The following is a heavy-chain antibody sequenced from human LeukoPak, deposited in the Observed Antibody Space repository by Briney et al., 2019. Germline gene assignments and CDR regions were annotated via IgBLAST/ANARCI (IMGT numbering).Heavy chain of an antibody. CDR1: GDSMTSDY. J-gene: IGHJ6*03. Sequence: SETLSLTCTVSGDSMTSDYWTWIRQPAGKGLECIGRIYPNGNANYNPSLKSRVTMSVDTSKNQFSLSLSSVTAADTAMNYCARIRYTDYYFYMDVWGKGTTVTVSS. CDR2: IYPNGNA. V-gene: IGHV4-4*07. D-gene: IGHD5-18*01. CDR3: ARIRYTDYYFYMDV.